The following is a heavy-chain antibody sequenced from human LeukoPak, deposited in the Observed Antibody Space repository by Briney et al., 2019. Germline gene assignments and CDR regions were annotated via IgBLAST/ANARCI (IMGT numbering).Heavy chain of an antibody. CDR3: ARVRRYFDSVDY. Sequence: GGSLRLSCMASGFTFSSYWMHWVRQASGKGLEWVSVIYSGGSTYYADSVKGRFTISRDNSKNTLYLQMNSLRAEDTAVYYCARVRRYFDSVDYWGQGTLVTVSS. CDR1: GFTFSSYW. D-gene: IGHD3-9*01. CDR2: IYSGGST. J-gene: IGHJ4*02. V-gene: IGHV3-66*02.